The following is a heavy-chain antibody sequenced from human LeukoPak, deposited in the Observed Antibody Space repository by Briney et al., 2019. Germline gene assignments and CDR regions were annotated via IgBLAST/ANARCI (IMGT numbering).Heavy chain of an antibody. V-gene: IGHV1-18*04. CDR3: ARDSDYSGNGNGDWFDP. Sequence: ASVKVSCKASGFRFTSFGVSWVRQAPGQGLEWMGWISTYIGVTHYAEKFEDRVTMTIDTSTTTAYMELRSLRYDDTAVYYCARDSDYSGNGNGDWFDPWGQGTVDTVSS. CDR1: GFRFTSFG. J-gene: IGHJ5*02. D-gene: IGHD4-11*01. CDR2: ISTYIGVT.